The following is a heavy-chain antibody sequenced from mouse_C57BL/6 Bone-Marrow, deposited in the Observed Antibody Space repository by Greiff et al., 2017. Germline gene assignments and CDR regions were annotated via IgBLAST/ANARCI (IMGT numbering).Heavy chain of an antibody. CDR1: GFTFSSYA. V-gene: IGHV5-9-1*02. CDR2: ISSGGDYI. CDR3: TRGYYGSVYYYAMDY. Sequence: DVTLVESGEGLVKPGGSLKLSCAASGFTFSSYAMSWVRQTPEKRLEWVAYISSGGDYIYYADTVKGRFTISRDNARNTLYLQMSSLKSEDTAMYYCTRGYYGSVYYYAMDYWGQGTSVTVSS. J-gene: IGHJ4*01. D-gene: IGHD1-1*01.